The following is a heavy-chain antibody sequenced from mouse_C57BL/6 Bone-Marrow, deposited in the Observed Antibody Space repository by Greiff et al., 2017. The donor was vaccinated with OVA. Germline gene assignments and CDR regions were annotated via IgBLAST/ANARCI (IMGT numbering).Heavy chain of an antibody. V-gene: IGHV1-80*01. J-gene: IGHJ2*01. CDR3: ARYGSSHYYFDY. CDR2: IYPGDGDT. D-gene: IGHD1-1*01. Sequence: QVQLQQSGAELVKPGASVKISCKASGYAFSSYWMNWVKQRPGKGLEWIGQIYPGDGDTNYNGKFKGKATLTADKSSSTAYMHLSSLTSEDSAVYFCARYGSSHYYFDYWGQGTTLTVSS. CDR1: GYAFSSYW.